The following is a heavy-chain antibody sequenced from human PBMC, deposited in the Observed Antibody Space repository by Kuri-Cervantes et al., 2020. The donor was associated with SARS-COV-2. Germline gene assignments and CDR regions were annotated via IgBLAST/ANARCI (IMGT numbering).Heavy chain of an antibody. Sequence: GESLKISCAASGFTFSSYGMHWVRQAPGKGLEWVAVIWYDGSNKYYADSVKGRFTISRDNSKNTLYLQMNSLRAEDTAVYYCARGRIAAAGKTFDYWGQGTLVTVSS. CDR2: IWYDGSNK. J-gene: IGHJ4*02. CDR3: ARGRIAAAGKTFDY. V-gene: IGHV3-33*01. D-gene: IGHD6-13*01. CDR1: GFTFSSYG.